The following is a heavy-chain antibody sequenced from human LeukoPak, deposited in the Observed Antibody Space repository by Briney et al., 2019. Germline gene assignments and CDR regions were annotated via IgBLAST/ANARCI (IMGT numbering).Heavy chain of an antibody. D-gene: IGHD3/OR15-3a*01. V-gene: IGHV4-34*01. CDR3: AKVGLYGNKRDFDY. CDR2: INHSGST. CDR1: GGSFSGHY. Sequence: SETLSLTCAVYGGSFSGHYWSWIRQPPGKGLEWIGEINHSGSTNYNPSLKSRVTISVDTSKNQFSLKLSSVTAADTAVYYCAKVGLYGNKRDFDYWGQGTLVTVSS. J-gene: IGHJ4*02.